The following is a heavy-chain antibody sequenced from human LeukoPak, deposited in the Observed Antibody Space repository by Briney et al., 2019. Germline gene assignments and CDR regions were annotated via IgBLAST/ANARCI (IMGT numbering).Heavy chain of an antibody. J-gene: IGHJ3*02. Sequence: GGSLRLSCAASGFTFSSYSMNWVRQAPGKGLEWVSSISSSSSYIYYADSVKGRFTISRDNAKNPLYLQMDSLRAEDTAVYYCARDYYYDSSGYYYLDAFDIWGQGTMVTVSS. V-gene: IGHV3-21*01. CDR1: GFTFSSYS. CDR3: ARDYYYDSSGYYYLDAFDI. CDR2: ISSSSSYI. D-gene: IGHD3-22*01.